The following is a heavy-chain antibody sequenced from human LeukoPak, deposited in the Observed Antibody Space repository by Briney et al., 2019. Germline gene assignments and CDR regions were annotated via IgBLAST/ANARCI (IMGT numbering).Heavy chain of an antibody. CDR2: ISYDGSNK. J-gene: IGHJ6*02. CDR1: GFTFSSYA. Sequence: GRSLRLSCAASGFTFSSYAMHWVRQAPGKGLEWVAVISYDGSNKYYADSVKGRLTISRDNSKNTLYLQMNSLRAEDTAVYYCARGGSEESEGSYYYYGMDVWGQGTTVTVSS. V-gene: IGHV3-30-3*01. CDR3: ARGGSEESEGSYYYYGMDV. D-gene: IGHD2-15*01.